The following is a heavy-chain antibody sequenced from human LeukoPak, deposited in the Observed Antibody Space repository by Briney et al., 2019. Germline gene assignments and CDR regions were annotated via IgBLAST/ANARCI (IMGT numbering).Heavy chain of an antibody. J-gene: IGHJ4*02. CDR3: AKAPYIRGYYFDF. CDR2: ISHDGTIQ. CDR1: GFTFSNYG. D-gene: IGHD3-22*01. V-gene: IGHV3-30*18. Sequence: GRSLTLSCAASGFTFSNYGMHWVRQAPGKGLEWVAIISHDGTIQHYGDSLKGRFTISRDNSKNTVSLQVNNLRPEDTAVYFCAKAPYIRGYYFDFWGQGIPVSVSS.